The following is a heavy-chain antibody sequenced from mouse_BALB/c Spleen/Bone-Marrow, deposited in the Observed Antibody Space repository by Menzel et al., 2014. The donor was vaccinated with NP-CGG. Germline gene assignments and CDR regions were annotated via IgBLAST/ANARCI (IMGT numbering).Heavy chain of an antibody. Sequence: LVKTGASVKISCKASGYSFTGYYMHWVKQSHGKSLEWIGYISCYNGATSYNQKFKGKATFTVDTSSSTAYMQFNSLTSEDSAVYYCATGSSYGYFDVWGAGTTVTVPS. J-gene: IGHJ1*01. CDR3: ATGSSYGYFDV. CDR2: ISCYNGAT. V-gene: IGHV1S34*01. CDR1: GYSFTGYY. D-gene: IGHD1-1*01.